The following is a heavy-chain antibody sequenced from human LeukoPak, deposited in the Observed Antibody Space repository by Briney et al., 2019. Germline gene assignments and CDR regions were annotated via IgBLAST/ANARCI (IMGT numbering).Heavy chain of an antibody. V-gene: IGHV3-30*18. CDR3: AKEEFVVVLSAPNY. CDR2: ISYDGSNK. Sequence: PGRSLRLSCAASGFTFSSHGMHWVRQAPGKGLEWVAFISYDGSNKDHADSVRGRFTISRDISKNTLYLQMNSLRAEDTAVYFCAKEEFVVVLSAPNYWGQGTLVTVSA. J-gene: IGHJ4*02. D-gene: IGHD2-15*01. CDR1: GFTFSSHG.